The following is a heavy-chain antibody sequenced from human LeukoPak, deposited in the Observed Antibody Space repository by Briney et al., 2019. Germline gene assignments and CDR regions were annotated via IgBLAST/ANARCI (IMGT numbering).Heavy chain of an antibody. CDR1: GFTFSSAA. CDR2: IGSSGGST. D-gene: IGHD5-24*01. CDR3: AKDIQLST. J-gene: IGHJ3*01. Sequence: GSLRLSCAASGFTFSSAAMTWVRQAPGKGLEWVSLIGSSGGSTYYADSVKGRFTISRDNSKNTLSLQMNSLRVEDTAIYYCAKDIQLSTWGLGTMVTVSS. V-gene: IGHV3-23*01.